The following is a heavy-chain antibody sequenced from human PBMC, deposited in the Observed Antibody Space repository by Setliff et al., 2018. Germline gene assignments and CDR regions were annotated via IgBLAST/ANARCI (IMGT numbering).Heavy chain of an antibody. V-gene: IGHV1-69*13. CDR2: INPIFGSP. D-gene: IGHD1-1*01. CDR1: GYTFAGYY. CDR3: ARDSQLGFYYFDS. J-gene: IGHJ4*02. Sequence: SVKVSCKASGYTFAGYYIHWVRQTPGQGLEWMGHINPIFGSPHYAQRFQDRVIITADVSTRTAYMDLSSLRSEDTAIYYCARDSQLGFYYFDSWGRGTLVTVSS.